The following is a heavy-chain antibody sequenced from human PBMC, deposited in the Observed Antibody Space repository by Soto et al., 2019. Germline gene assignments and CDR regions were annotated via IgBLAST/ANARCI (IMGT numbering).Heavy chain of an antibody. V-gene: IGHV1-69*01. J-gene: IGHJ6*02. CDR3: TIVPGYSSTSCYFLYSGIDL. CDR2: IIPIFGTA. CDR1: GGTFSSYA. D-gene: IGHD2-2*01. Sequence: QVQLVQSGAEVKKPGSSVKVSCKASGGTFSSYAISWVRQAPGQGLEWMGGIIPIFGTANYAQKFQGRVTITAHESRSTAYMDLLSIRSEDTAVCYCTIVPGYSSTSCYFLYSGIDLWGQGNTVTDCS.